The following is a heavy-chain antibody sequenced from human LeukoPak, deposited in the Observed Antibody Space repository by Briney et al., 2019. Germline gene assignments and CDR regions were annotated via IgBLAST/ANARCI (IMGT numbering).Heavy chain of an antibody. Sequence: SETLSLTCTVSGYSISSGYYWGWLRQPPGRGLEWIGTIYHSGSTYYNPSLKSRVTISVDTSKDQFSLKLSSVTAADTAVYFCARAYSSSWYFNWFDPWGQGTQVTVSS. CDR3: ARAYSSSWYFNWFDP. CDR2: IYHSGST. CDR1: GYSISSGYY. J-gene: IGHJ5*02. V-gene: IGHV4-38-2*02. D-gene: IGHD6-13*01.